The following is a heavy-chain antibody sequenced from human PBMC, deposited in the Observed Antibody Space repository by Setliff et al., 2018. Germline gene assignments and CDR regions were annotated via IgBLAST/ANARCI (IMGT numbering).Heavy chain of an antibody. Sequence: GGSLRLSCAASGFTFSNYAMSWVRQAPGKGLEWVSAVSGSGGSTYYADYVKGRFTISRDNSQNTLYLQMNSLRAEDTAVYYCVKEEGWDSLQDAFDIWGQGTMVTVSS. CDR1: GFTFSNYA. D-gene: IGHD1-26*01. V-gene: IGHV3-23*01. CDR2: VSGSGGST. CDR3: VKEEGWDSLQDAFDI. J-gene: IGHJ3*02.